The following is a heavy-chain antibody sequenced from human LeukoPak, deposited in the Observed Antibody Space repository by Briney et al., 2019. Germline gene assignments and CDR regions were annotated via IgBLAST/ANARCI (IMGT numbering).Heavy chain of an antibody. CDR2: IRYDGNNK. CDR1: GFPFSDYV. CDR3: AKGYRNHLLILLDS. J-gene: IGHJ5*01. D-gene: IGHD3-16*01. V-gene: IGHV3-30*02. Sequence: GGSLRLSCAASGFPFSDYVMHWVRQAPGKGLEWVAFIRYDGNNKYYADSVKGRLTITRDNSKNTLYLQMNSLRAADTAVYYCAKGYRNHLLILLDSWGQGTLVTVSS.